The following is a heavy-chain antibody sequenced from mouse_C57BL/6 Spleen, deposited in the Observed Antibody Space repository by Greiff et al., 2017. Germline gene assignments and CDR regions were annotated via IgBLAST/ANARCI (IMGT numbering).Heavy chain of an antibody. D-gene: IGHD2-5*01. Sequence: QVHVKQSGAELVKPGASVKLSCKASGYTFTSYWMHWVKQRPGRGLEWIGRIDPNSGGTKYNEKFKSKATLTVDKPSSTAYMQLSSLTSEDSAVYYCARSGYYSNYYAMDYWGQGTSVTVSS. CDR1: GYTFTSYW. CDR2: IDPNSGGT. V-gene: IGHV1-72*01. CDR3: ARSGYYSNYYAMDY. J-gene: IGHJ4*01.